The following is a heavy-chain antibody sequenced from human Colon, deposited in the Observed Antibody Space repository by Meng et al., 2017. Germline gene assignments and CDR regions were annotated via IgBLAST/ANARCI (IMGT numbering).Heavy chain of an antibody. Sequence: EQLQESGPRPVRPSETSCLNCTVSGGSGSSGSYYWSWIRQPPGKGLEWIGYIYYTGSTNYNPSLKSRVTISVDTSKNQFSLKLSSVTAADTAVYYCARGPLDYWGQGTLVTVSS. CDR1: GGSGSSGSYY. CDR3: ARGPLDY. J-gene: IGHJ4*02. CDR2: IYYTGST. V-gene: IGHV4-61*01.